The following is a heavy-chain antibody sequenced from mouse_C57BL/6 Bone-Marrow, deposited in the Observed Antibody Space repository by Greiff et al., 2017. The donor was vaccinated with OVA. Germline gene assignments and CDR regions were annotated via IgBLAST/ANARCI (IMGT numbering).Heavy chain of an antibody. Sequence: VKLMESGAELVKPGASVKLSCKASGYTFTSYWMHWVKQRPGRGLEWIGRIDPNSGGTKYNEKFKSKATLTVDKPSSTAYMQLSSLTSEDSAVYYCAKGYGSSYVVYYAMDYWGQGTSVTVSS. CDR1: GYTFTSYW. D-gene: IGHD1-1*01. J-gene: IGHJ4*01. CDR3: AKGYGSSYVVYYAMDY. CDR2: IDPNSGGT. V-gene: IGHV1-72*01.